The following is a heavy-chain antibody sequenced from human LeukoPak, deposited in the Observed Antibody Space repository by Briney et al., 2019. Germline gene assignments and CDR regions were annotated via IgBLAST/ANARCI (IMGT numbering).Heavy chain of an antibody. CDR1: GYTFTSYY. J-gene: IGHJ6*02. CDR2: INPSGGST. V-gene: IGHV1-46*01. Sequence: GASVKVSCKASGYTFTSYYMHWVRQAPGQGLEWMGIINPSGGSTSYAQKFQGRVTMTEDTSTDTAYMELSSLRSEDTAVYYCATSSSPYYYYGMDVWGQGTTVTVSS. D-gene: IGHD6-6*01. CDR3: ATSSSPYYYYGMDV.